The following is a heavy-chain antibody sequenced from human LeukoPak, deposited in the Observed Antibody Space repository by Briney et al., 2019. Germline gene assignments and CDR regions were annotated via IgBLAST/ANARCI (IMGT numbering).Heavy chain of an antibody. CDR2: ITTSGTNS. CDR3: ARDINWD. Sequence: GGSLRLSCATSGFTFSNYAMSWVRQAPGKGLEWVSSITTSGTNSYYADSVTGRFTISRDNSKNTLYLRMNSLRADDTAVYYCARDINWDSGQGTLVTVSS. CDR1: GFTFSNYA. D-gene: IGHD3-10*01. J-gene: IGHJ4*02. V-gene: IGHV3-23*01.